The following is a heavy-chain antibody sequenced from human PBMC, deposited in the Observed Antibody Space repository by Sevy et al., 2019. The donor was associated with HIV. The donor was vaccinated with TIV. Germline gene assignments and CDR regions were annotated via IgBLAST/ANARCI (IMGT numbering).Heavy chain of an antibody. CDR1: GSTLSQLS. J-gene: IGHJ4*02. V-gene: IGHV1-24*01. CDR2: FDPEDGET. D-gene: IGHD3-22*01. Sequence: ASVKVSCKVSGSTLSQLSMHWVRQAPGKGLEWMGSFDPEDGETIYAQKFQGRLTMTEDTSTGTAYMGLSSLRSEDTAVYYYATTKDYYDSSGYPFDYWGQGTLVTVSS. CDR3: ATTKDYYDSSGYPFDY.